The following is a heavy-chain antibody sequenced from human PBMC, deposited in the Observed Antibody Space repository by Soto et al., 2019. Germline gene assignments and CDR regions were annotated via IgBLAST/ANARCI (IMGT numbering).Heavy chain of an antibody. CDR2: INHSGST. Sequence: QVQLQQWGAGLLKPSETLSLTCAVYGGSFSGYYWSWIRQPPGKGLEWIGEINHSGSTNYNPSLKSRVTLSVDTSKNQFSLKLSSVTAADTAVYYCARGDYALALDYWGQGTLVTVSS. CDR1: GGSFSGYY. D-gene: IGHD4-17*01. CDR3: ARGDYALALDY. V-gene: IGHV4-34*01. J-gene: IGHJ4*02.